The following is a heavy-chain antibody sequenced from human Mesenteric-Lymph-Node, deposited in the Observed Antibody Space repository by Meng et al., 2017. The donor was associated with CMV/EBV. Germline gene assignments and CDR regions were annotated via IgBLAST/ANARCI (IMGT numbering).Heavy chain of an antibody. J-gene: IGHJ4*02. CDR1: GGSISEYY. D-gene: IGHD6-19*01. CDR2: IYSTGTT. CDR3: ARFHWLVYYFDY. V-gene: IGHV4-59*01. Sequence: SETLSLTCSVSGGSISEYYWAWIRQAPGKGLEWVGHIYSTGTTYSNPALKSRVTISLDTSERQLSLRLNSVTAADTAVYFCARFHWLVYYFDYWGQGTPVTVSS.